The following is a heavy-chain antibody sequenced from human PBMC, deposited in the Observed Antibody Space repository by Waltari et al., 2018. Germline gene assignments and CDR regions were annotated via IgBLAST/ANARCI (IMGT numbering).Heavy chain of an antibody. D-gene: IGHD3-9*01. CDR1: GYTFTSYY. CDR2: INPGGGST. Sequence: QVQLVQSGAEVKKPGASVRLSCKASGYTFTSYYITWVRQAPGQGPEWMGVINPGGGSTIYAQKFQGRVTMSRDTSTSTVYMELSSLRSEDTAVYYCARSRILTGYFPNEEFDNWGQGTLVTVSS. J-gene: IGHJ4*02. CDR3: ARSRILTGYFPNEEFDN. V-gene: IGHV1-46*01.